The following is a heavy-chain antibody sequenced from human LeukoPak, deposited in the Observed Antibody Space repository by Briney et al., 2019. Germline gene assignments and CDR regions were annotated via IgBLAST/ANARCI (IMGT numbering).Heavy chain of an antibody. J-gene: IGHJ6*03. CDR3: ATEDIVVVPAAKIDYYYYYYMDV. CDR2: IYTSGST. Sequence: SQTLSLTCTVSGGSISSGSYYWSWIRQPAGKGLEWIGRIYTSGSTNYNPSLKSRVTISVDTSKNQFSLKLSSVTAADTAVCYCATEDIVVVPAAKIDYYYYYYMDVWGKGTTVTVSS. CDR1: GGSISSGSYY. D-gene: IGHD2-2*01. V-gene: IGHV4-61*02.